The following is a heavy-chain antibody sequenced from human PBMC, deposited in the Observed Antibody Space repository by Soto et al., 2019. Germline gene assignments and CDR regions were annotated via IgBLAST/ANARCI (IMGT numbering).Heavy chain of an antibody. Sequence: PSETLSLTCSVSGGSISSYYWTWIRQPPGKGLEWIGYIYYSGGTNYNPSLKSRVTISVDTSKNQFSLKLSSVTAADTAIYYCARSNSGYYKWFDPWGQGTLVTVSS. CDR3: ARSNSGYYKWFDP. V-gene: IGHV4-59*08. CDR1: GGSISSYY. J-gene: IGHJ5*02. CDR2: IYYSGGT. D-gene: IGHD3-22*01.